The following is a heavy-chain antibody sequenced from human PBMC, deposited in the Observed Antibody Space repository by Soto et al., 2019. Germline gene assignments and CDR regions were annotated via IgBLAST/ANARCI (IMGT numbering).Heavy chain of an antibody. Sequence: ASVKVSCKASGYTFTDYYIHWVRQAPGQGLEWMGMINPSGGSTDYAQKFRGRVTMTRDTSTGTVYMELSSLRSEDTAVYYCAITQLVYDIFTGYYNVDYWGQGTLVTVSS. J-gene: IGHJ4*02. CDR1: GYTFTDYY. V-gene: IGHV1-46*01. CDR3: AITQLVYDIFTGYYNVDY. D-gene: IGHD3-9*01. CDR2: INPSGGST.